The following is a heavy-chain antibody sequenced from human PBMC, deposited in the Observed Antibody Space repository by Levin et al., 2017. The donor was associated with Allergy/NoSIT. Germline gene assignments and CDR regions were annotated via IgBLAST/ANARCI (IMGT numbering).Heavy chain of an antibody. Sequence: SSQTLSLTCTLPGGSLSGYYWSWIRQPPGKGLEWIGEINHSGTTNYNPSLNSRVSISIDTSTNQLSLRLRSVIAADPAIYYCARHYGMVVDYYYYSGMDVWGQGTTVTVSS. CDR2: INHSGTT. J-gene: IGHJ6*02. D-gene: IGHD2-15*01. V-gene: IGHV4-34*01. CDR3: ARHYGMVVDYYYYSGMDV. CDR1: GGSLSGYY.